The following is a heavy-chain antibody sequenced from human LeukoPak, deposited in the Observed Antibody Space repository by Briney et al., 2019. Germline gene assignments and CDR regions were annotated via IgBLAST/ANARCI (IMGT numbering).Heavy chain of an antibody. D-gene: IGHD4-23*01. Sequence: PGGSLRLSCAASGFTFSSYEMNWVRQAPGKGLEWVSYISSSGSTIYYADSVKGRFTISRDNAKNSLYLQMNSLRAEETAVYYCAREGVGNLGYYYGMDVWGQGTTVTVSS. CDR1: GFTFSSYE. CDR2: ISSSGSTI. J-gene: IGHJ6*02. V-gene: IGHV3-48*03. CDR3: AREGVGNLGYYYGMDV.